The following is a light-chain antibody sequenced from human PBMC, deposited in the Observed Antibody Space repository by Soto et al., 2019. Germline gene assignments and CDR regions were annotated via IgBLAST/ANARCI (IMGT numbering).Light chain of an antibody. CDR3: SSYAGSKTL. Sequence: QSALTQPPSASGSPGQSVTISCTGTSSDVGGYNYVYWYQQHPGKSPKLMIYEVSKRPSGVPDRFSGSKSGNTASLTVSGLQAEDEADYYCSSYAGSKTLFGGGTKLPVL. J-gene: IGLJ2*01. V-gene: IGLV2-8*01. CDR2: EVS. CDR1: SSDVGGYNY.